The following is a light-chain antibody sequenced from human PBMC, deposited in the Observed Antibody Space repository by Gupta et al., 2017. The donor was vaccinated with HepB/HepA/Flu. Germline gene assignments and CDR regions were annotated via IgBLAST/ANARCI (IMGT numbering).Light chain of an antibody. J-gene: IGLJ1*01. CDR1: SSNIGNDN. CDR2: KNY. Sequence: QSVLLQLPSPSGTPGPRVIISCSGSSSNIGNDNVYWYQQLPETAPKLLIYKNYQRPSGVSDRFSGSKSGTSASLAISGLRSEDEADYYCVGWDGSLSGYVFGTGTKVTVL. CDR3: VGWDGSLSGYV. V-gene: IGLV1-47*01.